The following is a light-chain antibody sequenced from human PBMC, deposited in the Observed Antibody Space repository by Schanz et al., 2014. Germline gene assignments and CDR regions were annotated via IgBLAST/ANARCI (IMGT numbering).Light chain of an antibody. J-gene: IGKJ1*01. V-gene: IGKV3-15*01. Sequence: EIVLTQSPGTLSLSPGERATLSCRASQGVTSRYLAWYQQKPGQAPRLLIYGASTRATGIPARFSGSGSGTEFPLIISSLQSEDFAVYYCHQYHNWPPWTFGQGTKVEIK. CDR3: HQYHNWPPWT. CDR2: GAS. CDR1: QGVTSRY.